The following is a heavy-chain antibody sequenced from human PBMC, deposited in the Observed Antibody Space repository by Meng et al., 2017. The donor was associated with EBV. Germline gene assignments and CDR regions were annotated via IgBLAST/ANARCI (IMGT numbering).Heavy chain of an antibody. Sequence: VQSPGEVKKPGASVKVSCKTSGGPFRYYAISWVRQAPGQGLEWLGGFLPRLGAPNYAQKFHGRVKITADESTSTHYMDLSSLRSEDTAIYYCASESGRGYTPDYWGQGTLVTVSS. V-gene: IGHV1-69*01. CDR2: FLPRLGAP. CDR1: GGPFRYYA. D-gene: IGHD3-10*01. CDR3: ASESGRGYTPDY. J-gene: IGHJ4*02.